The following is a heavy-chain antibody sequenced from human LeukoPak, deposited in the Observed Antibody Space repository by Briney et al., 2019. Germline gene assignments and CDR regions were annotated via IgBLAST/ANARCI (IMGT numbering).Heavy chain of an antibody. V-gene: IGHV3-23*01. CDR1: GFTFSSYA. CDR2: IRGSGGNT. D-gene: IGHD2-15*01. J-gene: IGHJ4*02. CDR3: AKSAEYCSGASCYLSGGAFYYFDY. Sequence: GGSLRLSCAASGFTFSSYAMNWVRQAPGKGLEWVSVIRGSGGNTYYVDSVKGRFTISRDNSKNTLYLQMNSLRAEDTAEYYCAKSAEYCSGASCYLSGGAFYYFDYWGQGTLVTVSS.